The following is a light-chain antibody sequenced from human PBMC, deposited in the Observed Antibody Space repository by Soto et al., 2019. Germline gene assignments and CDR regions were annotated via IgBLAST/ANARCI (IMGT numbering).Light chain of an antibody. J-gene: IGKJ5*01. CDR2: KAS. Sequence: DIQMTQSPSTLSASVGDRVTITCRASQSISSWMAWYQQKPGKVPKLLIYKASSLESGVPSRFSGSGSGTEFTLTISSLQPDDFATYYCQQYNSDSITFGQGTRLEIK. CDR3: QQYNSDSIT. V-gene: IGKV1-5*03. CDR1: QSISSW.